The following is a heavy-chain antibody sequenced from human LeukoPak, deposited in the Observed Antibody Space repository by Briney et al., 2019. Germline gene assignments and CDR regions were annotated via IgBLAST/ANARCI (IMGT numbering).Heavy chain of an antibody. CDR2: IYYSGST. J-gene: IGHJ4*02. CDR3: ARAYGPSPNFDY. D-gene: IGHD3-10*01. Sequence: SETLSLTCTVSGGSISSGGYYWSWLRQHPGKGLEWIGYIYYSGSTYYNPSLKSRLTISVDTSKNQFSLQLSSVTAADTAVYYCARAYGPSPNFDYWGQGTLVTVSS. V-gene: IGHV4-31*03. CDR1: GGSISSGGYY.